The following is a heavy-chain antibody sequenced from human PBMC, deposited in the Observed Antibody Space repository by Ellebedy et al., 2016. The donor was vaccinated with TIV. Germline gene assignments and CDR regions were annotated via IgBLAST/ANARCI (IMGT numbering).Heavy chain of an antibody. CDR3: ARDKGNDNDEYGLLGMDV. V-gene: IGHV3-53*01. Sequence: GESLKISCAASGFSVSNKYMNWVRQAPGKGLEWLSVVYSGGGTFYADSVKGRFTVSSDISKNTLLLHMNSLRAEDTAVYYCARDKGNDNDEYGLLGMDVWGQGTTVTVSS. D-gene: IGHD4-17*01. CDR1: GFSVSNKY. CDR2: VYSGGGT. J-gene: IGHJ6*02.